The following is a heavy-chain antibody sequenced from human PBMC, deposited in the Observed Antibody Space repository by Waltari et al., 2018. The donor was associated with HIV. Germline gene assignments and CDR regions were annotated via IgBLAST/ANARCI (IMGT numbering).Heavy chain of an antibody. CDR3: ARVPPAVIDDNWFDP. V-gene: IGHV4-30-4*08. CDR1: GGSISSVDYY. D-gene: IGHD4-4*01. CDR2: IYYSGST. J-gene: IGHJ5*02. Sequence: QVQLQESGPGLVKPSRTLSLTCTVSGGSISSVDYYWGWLRQSPGKGLEWIGYIYYSGSTYYNPSLKSRVIISVDRSKNQFSLKLSSLTVADTAVYYCARVPPAVIDDNWFDPWGQGTLVTVS.